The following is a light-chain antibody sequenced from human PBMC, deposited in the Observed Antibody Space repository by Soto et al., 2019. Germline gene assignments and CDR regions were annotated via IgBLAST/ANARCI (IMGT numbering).Light chain of an antibody. Sequence: QSALTQPASVSGSPGQSITISCTGTSSDVGGYNYVSWYQQHPGKAPKLMIYEVSNRPSGVSNRFSGSKSGNTASLTISGLQAEDEADYYCSSYTSSSNWVFGGGTKL. CDR3: SSYTSSSNWV. CDR1: SSDVGGYNY. V-gene: IGLV2-14*01. CDR2: EVS. J-gene: IGLJ3*02.